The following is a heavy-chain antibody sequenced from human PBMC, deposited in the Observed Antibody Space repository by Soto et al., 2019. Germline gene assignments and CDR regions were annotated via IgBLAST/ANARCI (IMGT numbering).Heavy chain of an antibody. J-gene: IGHJ4*02. CDR1: GGTFTSYV. V-gene: IGHV1-69*01. D-gene: IGHD6-19*01. CDR2: IIPMFGTP. CDR3: AVNAGTAVASYFED. Sequence: QVQLVQSGAEVKKPGSSVKVSCKASGGTFTSYVISWVRQAPGQGPEWMGGIIPMFGTPDYAQRFQGRVTMTADESTNTAYMELNSMRSEDTAFYYCAVNAGTAVASYFEDWGQGTLVTVS.